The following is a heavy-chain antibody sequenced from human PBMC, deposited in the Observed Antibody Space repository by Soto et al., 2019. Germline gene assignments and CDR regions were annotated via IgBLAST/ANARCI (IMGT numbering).Heavy chain of an antibody. CDR2: ITPIFGTA. CDR3: ARDRRLYSSGWYLDY. V-gene: IGHV1-69*06. J-gene: IGHJ4*02. D-gene: IGHD6-19*01. CDR1: GGTFSGYA. Sequence: QVQLVQSGAEVKKPGSSVKVSCKASGGTFSGYAISWVRQAPGQGFEWMGGITPIFGTANYAQKFQGRVTITADKSRSIAYMELISLKSEDTAVYYCARDRRLYSSGWYLDYWGQGTLVTVSS.